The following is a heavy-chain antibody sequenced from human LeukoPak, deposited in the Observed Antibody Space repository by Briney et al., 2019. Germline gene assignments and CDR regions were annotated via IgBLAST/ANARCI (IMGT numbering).Heavy chain of an antibody. Sequence: PSETLSLTCTVSGGPINTYYWSWIRQSSGKGLEWIGYIYYTGSTNYNPSLKSRVTISIDTSKNQFPLRLSSVTAADTAIYYCARAELVGAIDWGQGALVTVSS. V-gene: IGHV4-59*01. J-gene: IGHJ4*02. CDR2: IYYTGST. CDR3: ARAELVGAID. CDR1: GGPINTYY. D-gene: IGHD1-26*01.